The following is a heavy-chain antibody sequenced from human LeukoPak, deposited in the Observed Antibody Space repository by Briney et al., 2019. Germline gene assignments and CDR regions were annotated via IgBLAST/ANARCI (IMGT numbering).Heavy chain of an antibody. CDR3: ARDHGYAFDY. CDR1: GFTFSYYS. V-gene: IGHV3-48*02. CDR2: INSISGEI. J-gene: IGHJ4*02. D-gene: IGHD5-12*01. Sequence: GGALRLSCVASGFTFSYYSMNWVRQAPGKGVEGVSYINSISGEILYADSVKGRFTISRDDAKNSLYLQMNSLRDEDTAVYYCARDHGYAFDYWGQGTLVTVSS.